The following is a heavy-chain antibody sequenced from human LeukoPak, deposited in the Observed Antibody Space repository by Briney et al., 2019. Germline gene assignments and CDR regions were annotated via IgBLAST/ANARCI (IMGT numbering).Heavy chain of an antibody. V-gene: IGHV2-5*02. CDR1: GFSLSTRGGG. Sequence: SGPTLVHPPRTLTLTCTFSGFSLSTRGGGVGGIRQPPGKTLKWLPLIYWDDDERYSPSLKNRLTITKDTSKNQVVLTMTNMDPVDTATYYCAHSRLTNWGQGTLVTVSS. D-gene: IGHD2-21*02. J-gene: IGHJ4*02. CDR2: IYWDDDE. CDR3: AHSRLTN.